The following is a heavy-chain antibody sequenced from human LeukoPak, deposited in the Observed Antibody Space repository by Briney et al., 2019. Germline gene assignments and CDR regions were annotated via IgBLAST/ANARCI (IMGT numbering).Heavy chain of an antibody. CDR3: ARIAQDSGYFDY. CDR2: IESDGGLT. CDR1: GFTFSDYW. J-gene: IGHJ4*02. Sequence: GGSLRLSCAASGFTFSDYWMHWVRQAPGKGLVWVSRIESDGGLTNYADSVKGRFTISRDNTKNTLYLQLNSLRAEDTTVYYCARIAQDSGYFDYWGQGTLATVSS. D-gene: IGHD1-26*01. V-gene: IGHV3-74*01.